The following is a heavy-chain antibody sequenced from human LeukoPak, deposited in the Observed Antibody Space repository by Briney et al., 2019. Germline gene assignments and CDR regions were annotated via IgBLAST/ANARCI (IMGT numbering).Heavy chain of an antibody. J-gene: IGHJ6*03. Sequence: SETLSLTCTVSGASITSYYWSWIRQPAGKGLEWIGTISYSGTTYYNPSLKSRVTISVDTSKNQFSLKLSSVTAADTAVYYCARWADYGGNVDHYYYYYMDVWGKGTTVTVSS. V-gene: IGHV4-59*01. CDR3: ARWADYGGNVDHYYYYYMDV. CDR2: ISYSGTT. D-gene: IGHD4-23*01. CDR1: GASITSYY.